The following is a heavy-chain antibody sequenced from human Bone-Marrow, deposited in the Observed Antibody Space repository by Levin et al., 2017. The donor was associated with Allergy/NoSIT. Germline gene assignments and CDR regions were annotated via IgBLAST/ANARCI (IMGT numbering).Heavy chain of an antibody. CDR2: ISSSSSYI. Sequence: GESLKISCAASGFTFSSYSMNWVRQAPGKGLEWVSSISSSSSYIYYADSVKGRFTISRDNAKNSLYLQMNSLRAEDTAVYYCARVRRGHFDYWGQGTLVTVSS. CDR1: GFTFSSYS. V-gene: IGHV3-21*01. J-gene: IGHJ4*02. CDR3: ARVRRGHFDY. D-gene: IGHD3-10*01.